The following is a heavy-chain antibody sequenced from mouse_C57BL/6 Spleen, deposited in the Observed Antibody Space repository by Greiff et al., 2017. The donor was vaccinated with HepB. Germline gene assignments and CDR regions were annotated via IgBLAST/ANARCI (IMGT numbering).Heavy chain of an antibody. J-gene: IGHJ3*01. CDR2: ISGGGGNT. D-gene: IGHD1-1*01. V-gene: IGHV5-9*01. CDR1: GFTFSSYT. CDR3: ARRGSSHRWFAY. Sequence: EVQGVESGGGLVKPGGSLKLSCAASGFTFSSYTMSWVRQTPEKRLEWVATISGGGGNTYYPDSVKGRFTISRDNATNTLYLQMSSLRSEDTALYYCARRGSSHRWFAYWGQGTLVTVSA.